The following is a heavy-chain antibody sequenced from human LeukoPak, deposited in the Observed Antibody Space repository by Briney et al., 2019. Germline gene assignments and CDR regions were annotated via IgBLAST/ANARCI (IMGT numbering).Heavy chain of an antibody. CDR2: INHSGST. D-gene: IGHD3-10*01. V-gene: IGHV4-34*01. CDR1: GGSFSGYY. CDR3: VARVEWGIYGSGRPDTFDI. J-gene: IGHJ3*02. Sequence: SETLSLTCAVYGGSFSGYYWSWIRQPPGKGLEWIGEINHSGSTNYNPSLKSRVTISVDTSKNQFSLRLTSVTAADTAVYFCVARVEWGIYGSGRPDTFDIWGQGTMVTVSS.